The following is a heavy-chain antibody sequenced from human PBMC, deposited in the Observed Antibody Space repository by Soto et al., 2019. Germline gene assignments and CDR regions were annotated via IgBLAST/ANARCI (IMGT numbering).Heavy chain of an antibody. CDR3: ARDRCSGGSCYHNWFDP. CDR1: GGSISSYY. V-gene: IGHV4-4*07. D-gene: IGHD2-15*01. J-gene: IGHJ5*02. CDR2: IYTSGST. Sequence: KASETLSLTCTVSGGSISSYYWSWIRQPAGKGLEWIGRIYTSGSTNYNPSLKSRVTMSVDTSKNQFSLKLSSVTAADTAVYYCARDRCSGGSCYHNWFDPWGQGTLVTVSS.